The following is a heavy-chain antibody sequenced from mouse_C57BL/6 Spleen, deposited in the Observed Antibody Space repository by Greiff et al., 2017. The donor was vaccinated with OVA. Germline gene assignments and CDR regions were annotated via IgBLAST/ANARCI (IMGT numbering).Heavy chain of an antibody. CDR2: IHPNSGST. D-gene: IGHD1-1*01. CDR1: GYTFTSYW. V-gene: IGHV1-64*01. J-gene: IGHJ2*01. CDR3: ARGDYYGSSYPPY. Sequence: QVQLQQPGAELVKPGASVKLSCKASGYTFTSYWMHWVKQRPGQGLEWIGMIHPNSGSTNYNEKFKSKATLTVDKSSSTAYMQLSSLTSEDSAVDYCARGDYYGSSYPPYWGQGTTLTVSS.